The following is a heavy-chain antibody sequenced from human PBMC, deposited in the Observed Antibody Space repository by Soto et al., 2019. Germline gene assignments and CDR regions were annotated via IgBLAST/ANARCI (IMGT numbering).Heavy chain of an antibody. CDR1: GYTFTSYG. J-gene: IGHJ4*02. CDR2: ISAYNGNT. Sequence: QVQLVQSGAEVKKPGASVKVSCKASGYTFTSYGISWVRQAPGQGLEWMGWISAYNGNTNYAQKLQGRDTMTTDTSTSTPYMELRSLRSDDTAMYYCARDAGVSGELYYWGQGTLVTVSS. V-gene: IGHV1-18*01. CDR3: ARDAGVSGELYY. D-gene: IGHD1-7*01.